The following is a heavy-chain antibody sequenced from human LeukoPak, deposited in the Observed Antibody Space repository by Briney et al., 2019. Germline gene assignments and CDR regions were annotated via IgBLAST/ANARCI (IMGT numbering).Heavy chain of an antibody. D-gene: IGHD6-13*01. V-gene: IGHV1-46*01. CDR2: INPSGGST. CDR1: GYTFTSYY. CDR3: ARDWGIAAAGTSGGDY. Sequence: ASVKVSCKASGYTFTSYYMHWVRQAPGQGLEWMGIINPSGGSTSYAQKFQGRVTMTRDTSTSTVYMELSSLRSGDTAVYYCARDWGIAAAGTSGGDYWGQGTLVTVSS. J-gene: IGHJ4*02.